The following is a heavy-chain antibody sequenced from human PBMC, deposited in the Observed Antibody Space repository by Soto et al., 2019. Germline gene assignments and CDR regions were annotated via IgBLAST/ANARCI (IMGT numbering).Heavy chain of an antibody. J-gene: IGHJ3*02. V-gene: IGHV1-69*02. CDR1: GGTFSSYT. Sequence: QVQLVQSGAEVKKPGSSVKVSCKASGGTFSSYTISWVRQAPGQGLEWMGRIIPILGIANYAQKLQGRVTITADKSTSTAYMELSSLRSEDTAVYYCARAHSSSGAFDIWGQGTMVTVSS. D-gene: IGHD6-6*01. CDR3: ARAHSSSGAFDI. CDR2: IIPILGIA.